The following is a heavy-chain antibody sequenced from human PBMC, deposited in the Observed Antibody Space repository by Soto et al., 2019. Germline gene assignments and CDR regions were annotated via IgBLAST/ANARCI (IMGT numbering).Heavy chain of an antibody. V-gene: IGHV4-31*03. D-gene: IGHD3-22*01. Sequence: QVQLQESGPGLVKPSQTLSLTCTVSGGSISSGGYYWSWIRQHPGKGLEWIGYIYYSGSTYYNPSLKSRVTISVATSKTQFSLKLSSVTAADTAVYYCARHNYDSSGTAVDVWGQGTTVTVSS. CDR3: ARHNYDSSGTAVDV. CDR1: GGSISSGGYY. CDR2: IYYSGST. J-gene: IGHJ6*02.